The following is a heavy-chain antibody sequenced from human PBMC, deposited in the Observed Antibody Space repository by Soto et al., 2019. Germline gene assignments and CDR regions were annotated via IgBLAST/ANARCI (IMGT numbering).Heavy chain of an antibody. CDR1: GYSFASYW. V-gene: IGHV5-10-1*01. J-gene: IGHJ5*02. D-gene: IGHD3-22*01. CDR3: ARHKAFYYDSSGA. CDR2: IDPSDSYA. Sequence: PGESLKLSCKGAGYSFASYWISWVRQMPAKGLEWMGRIDPSDSYANYSPSFQGHVTFSADKSISTAYLQWSSLRALDTAMYYCARHKAFYYDSSGAWGQGTLVTVSS.